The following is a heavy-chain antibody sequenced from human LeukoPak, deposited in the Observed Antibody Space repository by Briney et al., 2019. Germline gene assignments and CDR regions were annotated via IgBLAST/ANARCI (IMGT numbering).Heavy chain of an antibody. V-gene: IGHV3-23*01. Sequence: GGSLRLSCAASGFTFSSYAMSWVRQAPGKGLEWVSAISDSDGNTYYADSVKGRFTISRDNSKNTLYLQMNSLRAEDTAVYYCASALRIYYYFDYWGQGTLVTVSS. J-gene: IGHJ4*02. CDR3: ASALRIYYYFDY. D-gene: IGHD1-26*01. CDR1: GFTFSSYA. CDR2: ISDSDGNT.